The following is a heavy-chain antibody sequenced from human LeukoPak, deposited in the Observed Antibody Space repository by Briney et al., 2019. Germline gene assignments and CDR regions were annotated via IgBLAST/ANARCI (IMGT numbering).Heavy chain of an antibody. J-gene: IGHJ4*02. Sequence: SETLSLTCAVYGGSFSGYYWSWIRQPPGKGLEWIGEINHSGSTNYNPSLKSRVTISVDTSKNQFSLKLSSVTAADTAVYYCARRPRSRSGWSLRTYYFDYWGQGTLVTVSS. V-gene: IGHV4-34*01. D-gene: IGHD6-19*01. CDR3: ARRPRSRSGWSLRTYYFDY. CDR1: GGSFSGYY. CDR2: INHSGST.